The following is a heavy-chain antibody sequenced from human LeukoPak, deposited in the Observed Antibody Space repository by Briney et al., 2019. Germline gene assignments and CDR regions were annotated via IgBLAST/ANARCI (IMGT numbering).Heavy chain of an antibody. CDR2: ISGSGGST. J-gene: IGHJ4*02. CDR3: AKDPNWVYDY. D-gene: IGHD7-27*01. CDR1: GFRFDDYA. Sequence: PGGSLRLSCAASGFRFDDYAMHWVRQAPGKGLEWVSAISGSGGSTYYADSVKGRFTISRDNSKNTLYLQMNSLRAEDTAVYYCAKDPNWVYDYWGQGTLVTVSS. V-gene: IGHV3-23*01.